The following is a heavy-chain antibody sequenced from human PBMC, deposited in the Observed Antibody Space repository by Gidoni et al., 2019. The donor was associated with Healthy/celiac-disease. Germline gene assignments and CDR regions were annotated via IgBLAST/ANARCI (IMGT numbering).Heavy chain of an antibody. Sequence: QVQLVQSGAEVKKPGSSVKVSCKASGGTFSSYAISWVRQAPGQGLEWMGGIIPIFGTANYAQKFQGRVTITADESTSTAYMELSSLRSEDTAVYYCASVLLEGYSSSWYPFDYWGQGTLVTVSS. V-gene: IGHV1-69*01. CDR2: IIPIFGTA. J-gene: IGHJ4*02. D-gene: IGHD6-13*01. CDR3: ASVLLEGYSSSWYPFDY. CDR1: GGTFSSYA.